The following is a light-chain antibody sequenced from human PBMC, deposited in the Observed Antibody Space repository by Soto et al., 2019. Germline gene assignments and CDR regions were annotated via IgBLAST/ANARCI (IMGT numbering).Light chain of an antibody. CDR2: EAA. J-gene: IGLJ2*01. Sequence: QSVLTQPASVSGSPGQSITISCTGTSNDIGANDYVSWYQHHPGQAPKILIYEAANRPSGVSHRFSGSKSGNTASLTISGLQAEDEADYFCTPYTSTSTLVFGGGTKVTVL. V-gene: IGLV2-14*01. CDR3: TPYTSTSTLV. CDR1: SNDIGANDY.